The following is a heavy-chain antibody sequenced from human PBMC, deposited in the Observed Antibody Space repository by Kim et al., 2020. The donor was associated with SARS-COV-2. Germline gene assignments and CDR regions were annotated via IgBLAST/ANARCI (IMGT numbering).Heavy chain of an antibody. CDR3: ARVKDIVVVPAAISFGPNLS. CDR1: GFTFSSYS. J-gene: IGHJ3*01. Sequence: GGSLRLSCAASGFTFSSYSMNWVRQAPGKGLEWVSYISSSSSTIYYADSVKGRFTISRDNAKNSLYLQMNSLRDEDTAVYYCARVKDIVVVPAAISFGPNLSWGQGTMVTVSS. CDR2: ISSSSSTI. D-gene: IGHD2-2*01. V-gene: IGHV3-48*02.